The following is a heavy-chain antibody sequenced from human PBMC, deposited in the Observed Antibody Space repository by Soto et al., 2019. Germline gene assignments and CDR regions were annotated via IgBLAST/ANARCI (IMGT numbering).Heavy chain of an antibody. CDR3: AKDLRGSSGCIDY. CDR1: GVSISSGGYS. Sequence: PSETLSLTCAVSGVSISSGGYSWSWIRQPPGKGLEWIGYIYHSGSTYYNPSLKSRVTISVDRSKNQFSLKLSSVTAADTAVYYCAKDLRGSSGCIDYWGQGTLVTVSS. D-gene: IGHD6-19*01. J-gene: IGHJ4*02. CDR2: IYHSGST. V-gene: IGHV4-30-2*01.